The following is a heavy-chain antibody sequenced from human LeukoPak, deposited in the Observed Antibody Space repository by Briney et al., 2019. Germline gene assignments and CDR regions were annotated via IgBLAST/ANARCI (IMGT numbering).Heavy chain of an antibody. CDR3: AKRGVVIRVILVGFHKEAYYFDS. CDR2: ISGSGGST. J-gene: IGHJ4*02. V-gene: IGHV3-23*01. D-gene: IGHD3-22*01. Sequence: GGSLRLSCAVSGITLSNYGMSWVRQAPGKGLEWVAGISGSGGSTNYADSVKGRFTISRDNPKNTLYLQMNSLRAEVTAVYFCAKRGVVIRVILVGFHKEAYYFDSWGQGALVTVSS. CDR1: GITLSNYG.